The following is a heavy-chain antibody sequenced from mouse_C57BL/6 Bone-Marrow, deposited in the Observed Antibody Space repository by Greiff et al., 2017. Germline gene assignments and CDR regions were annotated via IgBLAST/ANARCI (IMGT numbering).Heavy chain of an antibody. V-gene: IGHV1-55*01. CDR2: IYPGSGST. CDR3: ARPYYSNYWYFDV. CDR1: GYTFTSYW. D-gene: IGHD2-5*01. J-gene: IGHJ1*03. Sequence: QVQLQQPGAELVKPGASVKMSCKASGYTFTSYWITWVKQRPGQGLEWIGDIYPGSGSTNYNEKFTSKATLTVSTSTSTAYMQLSILTSEDSAVYYCARPYYSNYWYFDVWGTGTTVTVSS.